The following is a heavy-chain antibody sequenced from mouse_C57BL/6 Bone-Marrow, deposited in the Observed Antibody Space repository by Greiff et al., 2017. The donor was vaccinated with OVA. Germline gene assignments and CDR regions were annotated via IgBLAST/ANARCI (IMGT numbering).Heavy chain of an antibody. CDR1: GFSLTSYG. J-gene: IGHJ2*01. Sequence: VQLQQSGPGLVQPSQSLSITCTVSGFSLTSYGVHWVRQSPGKGLEWLGVIWRGGSTDYNAAFMSRLSITKDNSKSQDFFKMNSLQADDTAIYYCAKERLTGDYLDYWGQGTTLTVSS. D-gene: IGHD4-1*01. V-gene: IGHV2-5*01. CDR3: AKERLTGDYLDY. CDR2: IWRGGST.